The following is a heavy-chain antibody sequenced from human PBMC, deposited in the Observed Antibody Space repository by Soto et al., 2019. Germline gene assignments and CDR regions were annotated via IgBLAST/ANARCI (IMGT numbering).Heavy chain of an antibody. Sequence: EVQLVESGGGLVQPGGSLRLSCAVSGITVSSNYMSWVRQAPGKGLEWVSVIYRGGSTYYSDSVKGRFTISRDNSKNTLDLKMNSLRDEDTAVYYCARDHESSGQVENWGQGTLVTVSS. CDR1: GITVSSNY. D-gene: IGHD3-22*01. J-gene: IGHJ4*02. CDR2: IYRGGST. CDR3: ARDHESSGQVEN. V-gene: IGHV3-66*01.